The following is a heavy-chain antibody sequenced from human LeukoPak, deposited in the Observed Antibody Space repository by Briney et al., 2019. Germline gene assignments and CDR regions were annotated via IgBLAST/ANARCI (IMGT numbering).Heavy chain of an antibody. Sequence: GASVKVSCKASGYTFTDYFIHWVRQAPGQGLEWMGWVNPHSGGRNLAQKFQGRVTMTRDTSISTAYMELSRLRSDDTAVYYCARGSDYWGQGTLVTVSS. J-gene: IGHJ4*02. V-gene: IGHV1-2*02. CDR3: ARGSDY. CDR2: VNPHSGGR. CDR1: GYTFTDYF.